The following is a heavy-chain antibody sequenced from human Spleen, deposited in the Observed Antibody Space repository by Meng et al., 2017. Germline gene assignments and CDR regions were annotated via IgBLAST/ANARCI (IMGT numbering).Heavy chain of an antibody. V-gene: IGHV4-34*01. J-gene: IGHJ4*02. CDR3: ARGPTTMAHDFDY. CDR1: GGSFSDYY. CDR2: INHSGST. D-gene: IGHD4-11*01. Sequence: VPLQQWGAGLLKPSETLSPPCVVSGGSFSDYYWSRIRQPPGKGLEWIGEINHSGSTNYNPSLESRATISVDTSQNNLSLKLSSVTAADSAVYYCARGPTTMAHDFDYWGQGTLVTVSS.